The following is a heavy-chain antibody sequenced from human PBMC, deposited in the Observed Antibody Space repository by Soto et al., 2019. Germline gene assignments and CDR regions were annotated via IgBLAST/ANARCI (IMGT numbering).Heavy chain of an antibody. CDR1: GFTFDDYT. V-gene: IGHV3-9*01. D-gene: IGHD3-22*01. CDR2: ISWNGGST. J-gene: IGHJ4*02. CDR3: AKGRGSSGYLCDN. Sequence: EVQLVESGGGLVQPGRSLRLSCVASGFTFDDYTMHWVRQAPGKGLEWVSGISWNGGSTGYADSVKGRFTVSRDNAKNSLYLQINSLRAEDTAFYYCAKGRGSSGYLCDNWGQGTPVTVSS.